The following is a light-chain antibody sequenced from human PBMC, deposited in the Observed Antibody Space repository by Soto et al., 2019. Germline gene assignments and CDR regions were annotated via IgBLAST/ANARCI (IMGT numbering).Light chain of an antibody. V-gene: IGKV1-6*01. CDR3: LQDYYYPRT. Sequence: AIQMTQSTSSLSASVGDRVTITCRASQGIRNDLDWYQQKPGKAPKLMIYAASSLQSGVPSRFSGSGSGTDFTLTISSLQPEDFATYYCLQDYYYPRTFGQGTKVEVK. CDR2: AAS. J-gene: IGKJ1*01. CDR1: QGIRND.